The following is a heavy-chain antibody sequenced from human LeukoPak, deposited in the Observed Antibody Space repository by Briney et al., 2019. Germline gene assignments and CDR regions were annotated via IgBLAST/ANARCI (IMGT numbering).Heavy chain of an antibody. V-gene: IGHV1-2*02. CDR1: GYTFTSYD. CDR2: INPNSGGT. D-gene: IGHD3-22*01. CDR3: ARAVVSTMIPGP. Sequence: GASVKVSCKASGYTFTSYDINWVRQATGQGLEWMGWINPNSGGTNYAQKFQGRVTMTRDTSISTAYMELSRLRSDDTAVYYCARAVVSTMIPGPWGQGTLVTVSS. J-gene: IGHJ5*02.